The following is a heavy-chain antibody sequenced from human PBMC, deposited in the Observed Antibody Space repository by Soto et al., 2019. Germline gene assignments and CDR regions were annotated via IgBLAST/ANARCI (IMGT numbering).Heavy chain of an antibody. D-gene: IGHD2-2*01. J-gene: IGHJ5*02. V-gene: IGHV3-23*01. CDR2: ISGSVDST. CDR1: GFTFSNYD. Sequence: WGSLRLSCAASGFTFSNYDMSWFRQAPGKGLEWVSMISGSVDSTYYADSVKGRFTISRDNSKNTLYLQMNSLRAEDTAVYYCAKAHCSNTSCPGTTWGQGTLV. CDR3: AKAHCSNTSCPGTT.